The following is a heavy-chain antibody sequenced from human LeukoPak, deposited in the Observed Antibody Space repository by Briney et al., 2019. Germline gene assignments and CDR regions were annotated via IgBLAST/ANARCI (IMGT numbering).Heavy chain of an antibody. J-gene: IGHJ4*02. CDR1: GYTFNSYY. D-gene: IGHD2-15*01. Sequence: ASVKVSCKPSGYTFNSYYMYWVRQAPGQGLEWMGIINPSGCSTSYAQKFQGRVTMTRDMSTSTVYMELRSLRSEDTAVYYCARESSGVYFAYWGQRTLVTV. V-gene: IGHV1-46*02. CDR2: INPSGCST. CDR3: ARESSGVYFAY.